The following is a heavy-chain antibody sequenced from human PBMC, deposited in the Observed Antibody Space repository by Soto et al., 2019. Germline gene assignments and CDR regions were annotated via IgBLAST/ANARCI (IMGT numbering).Heavy chain of an antibody. CDR3: TRVVRFGSAEYSYSYGMDV. V-gene: IGHV3-74*03. Sequence: EVQLVESGGGLVQPGGSLRLSCAASGFTFNTYWMHWVRQAPGKGLVWVSGANSDGSSTTYADSVKGRFTISRDNARNTLYLQMNRLRAEDTAVYYCTRVVRFGSAEYSYSYGMDVWGQGTTVTVSS. D-gene: IGHD3-10*01. CDR2: ANSDGSST. CDR1: GFTFNTYW. J-gene: IGHJ6*02.